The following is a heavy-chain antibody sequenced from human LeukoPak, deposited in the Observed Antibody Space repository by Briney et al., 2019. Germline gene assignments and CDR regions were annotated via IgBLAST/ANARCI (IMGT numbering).Heavy chain of an antibody. CDR1: GFTFSSYW. V-gene: IGHV3-7*03. D-gene: IGHD6-19*01. Sequence: GGSLRLSCAASGFTFSSYWMSWVRQAPGEGLEWVAKINQDGTEKAYVDSVRGRFTISRDNAKNSLFLQMNSLRAEDTAVYYCAKPYSGWTSFDYWGQGTLVTVSS. J-gene: IGHJ4*02. CDR3: AKPYSGWTSFDY. CDR2: INQDGTEK.